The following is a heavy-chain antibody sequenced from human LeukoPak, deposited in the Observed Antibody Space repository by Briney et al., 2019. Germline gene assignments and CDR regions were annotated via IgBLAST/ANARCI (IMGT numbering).Heavy chain of an antibody. J-gene: IGHJ4*02. D-gene: IGHD1-1*01. CDR2: INHSGST. CDR3: ARTTGNWNFDY. CDR1: GGSFSGYY. V-gene: IGHV4-34*01. Sequence: SETLSLTCAVYGGSFSGYYWSWIRQPPGKGLEWIGGINHSGSTNYNPSLKSRVTISVDTSKNQFSLKLSSVTAADTAVYYCARTTGNWNFDYWGQGTLVTVSS.